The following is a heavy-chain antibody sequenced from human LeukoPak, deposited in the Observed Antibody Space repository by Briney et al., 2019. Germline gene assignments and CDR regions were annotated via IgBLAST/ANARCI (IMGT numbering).Heavy chain of an antibody. V-gene: IGHV4-61*02. D-gene: IGHD6-6*01. Sequence: PSETLSLTCTVSGGSISSGSYYWSWIRQPAGKGLEWIGRIYTSGSTNYNPSLKSRVTISVDTSKNQFSLKLSSVTAADTAVYYCARDLKLGIAARGIFDYWGQGTLVTVSS. CDR3: ARDLKLGIAARGIFDY. J-gene: IGHJ4*02. CDR1: GGSISSGSYY. CDR2: IYTSGST.